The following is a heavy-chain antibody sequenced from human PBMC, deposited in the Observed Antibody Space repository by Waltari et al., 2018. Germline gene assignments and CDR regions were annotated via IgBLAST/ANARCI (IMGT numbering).Heavy chain of an antibody. CDR1: GYTFTDYY. D-gene: IGHD6-19*01. CDR3: ATLDSSGWVRFDY. Sequence: EVQLVQSGAEVKKPGATVKISCKASGYTFTDYYMHWVQQAPGKGLEWMGRVDPEDSETIYAEKFQGRGTITADTSTDTAYMELSSLRSEDTAVYYCATLDSSGWVRFDYWGQGTLVTVSS. V-gene: IGHV1-69-2*01. J-gene: IGHJ4*02. CDR2: VDPEDSET.